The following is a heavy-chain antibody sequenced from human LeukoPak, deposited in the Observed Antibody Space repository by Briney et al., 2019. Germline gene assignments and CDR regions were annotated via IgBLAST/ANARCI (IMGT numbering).Heavy chain of an antibody. CDR2: ISGNNDNP. J-gene: IGHJ4*02. V-gene: IGHV1-18*01. CDR3: ARDGTSTDDY. D-gene: IGHD2-2*01. Sequence: ASVRVSCKTSGYTFSNFGINWVRQAPGQGLEWMGWISGNNDNPNYGQKFQGRFTVTADSSTSTAYMELRNLRFDDTAVYYCARDGTSTDDYWGEGTLVTVSS. CDR1: GYTFSNFG.